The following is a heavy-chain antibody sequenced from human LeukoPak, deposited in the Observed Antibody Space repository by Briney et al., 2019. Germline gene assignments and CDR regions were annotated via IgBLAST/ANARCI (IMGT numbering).Heavy chain of an antibody. V-gene: IGHV3-74*01. CDR3: VRGNDYGGPHY. J-gene: IGHJ4*02. CDR1: GFTFSSYS. Sequence: GGSPRLSCAASGFTFSSYSMNWVRQAPGKGLVWVSRIDRDGSRINYADSVKGRFTISRDNGKNTLFLQMNSLRAEDAAVYYCVRGNDYGGPHYWGQGTLVTVSS. CDR2: IDRDGSRI. D-gene: IGHD4-23*01.